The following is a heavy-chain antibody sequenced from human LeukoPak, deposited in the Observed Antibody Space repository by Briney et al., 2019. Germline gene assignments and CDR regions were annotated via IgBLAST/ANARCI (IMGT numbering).Heavy chain of an antibody. J-gene: IGHJ5*02. D-gene: IGHD6-6*01. V-gene: IGHV4-39*07. CDR1: GGSISGSSYY. CDR2: IHYSGST. CDR3: ARESSLSTNWFDP. Sequence: SETLSLTCTVSGGSISGSSYYWGWIRQPPGKGLEWIGSIHYSGSTYYNPSLKSRVTISVDTSKNQFSLNLNSVSAADTAVYYCARESSLSTNWFDPWGPGTLVTVSS.